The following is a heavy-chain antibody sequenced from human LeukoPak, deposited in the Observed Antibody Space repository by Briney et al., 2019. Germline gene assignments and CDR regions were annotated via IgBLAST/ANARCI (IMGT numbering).Heavy chain of an antibody. CDR2: ISSSSSYI. V-gene: IGHV3-21*01. J-gene: IGHJ4*02. D-gene: IGHD3-9*01. Sequence: GGSLRLSCAASGFTFSSYSMNWVRQAPGKGLEWVSSISSSSSYIHYAVSVKGRFTISRDNAKNSLYLQMNSLRAEDTAVYYCAPLTPFDYWGQGTLVTVSS. CDR1: GFTFSSYS. CDR3: APLTPFDY.